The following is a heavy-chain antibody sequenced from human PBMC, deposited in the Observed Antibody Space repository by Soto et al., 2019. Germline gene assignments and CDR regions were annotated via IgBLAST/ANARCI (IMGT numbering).Heavy chain of an antibody. CDR3: ARRMQNYYTMGV. V-gene: IGHV4-31*03. D-gene: IGHD2-15*01. Sequence: SETLSLTCTVSGGSMSSGGYYWSWIRQHPGKGLEWIGYISYRGSAYYSPSLKSRVTISVDTSKNQFSLKVNSVTAADTAVYYCARRMQNYYTMGVWGQGTTVTVSS. CDR1: GGSMSSGGYY. J-gene: IGHJ6*02. CDR2: ISYRGSA.